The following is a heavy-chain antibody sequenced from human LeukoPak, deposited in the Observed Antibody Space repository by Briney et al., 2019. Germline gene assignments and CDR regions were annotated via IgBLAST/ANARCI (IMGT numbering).Heavy chain of an antibody. J-gene: IGHJ4*02. D-gene: IGHD3-9*01. CDR1: GYTFTTYG. Sequence: GASVKVSCKASGYTFTTYGISWVRQAPGQGLEWMGGIIPIFGTANYAQKFQGRVTITADESTSTAYMELSSLRSEDTAVYYCARVEDELDWLLGYWGQGTLVTVSS. CDR3: ARVEDELDWLLGY. V-gene: IGHV1-69*13. CDR2: IIPIFGTA.